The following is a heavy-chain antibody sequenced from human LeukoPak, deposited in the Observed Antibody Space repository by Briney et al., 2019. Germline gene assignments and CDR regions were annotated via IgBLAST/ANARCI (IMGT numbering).Heavy chain of an antibody. CDR3: VRAPPSGCGGDCYDY. CDR1: GFTFSSYS. Sequence: GGSLRLSCAASGFTFSSYSMNWVRQAPGKGLEWVSSISSSSSYIYYADSVKGRFTISRDNAKNSLYLQMNSLRAEDTAVYYCVRAPPSGCGGDCYDYWGQGALVTVSS. D-gene: IGHD2-21*01. V-gene: IGHV3-21*01. J-gene: IGHJ4*02. CDR2: ISSSSSYI.